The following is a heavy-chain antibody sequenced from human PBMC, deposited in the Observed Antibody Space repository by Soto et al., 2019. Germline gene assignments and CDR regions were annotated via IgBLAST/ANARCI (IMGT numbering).Heavy chain of an antibody. J-gene: IGHJ3*02. V-gene: IGHV1-46*01. Sequence: QVQLVQSGAEVKKPGASVKISCKASGYTFTTYYMHWVRQAPGQSLEWMGIINPTDGGTTNAQRFQGRVTMTRDTSTSTVYMDLSRLRSEDTAVYCCAICTVPGIGSGDVFDIWGQGTLVTVSS. CDR3: AICTVPGIGSGDVFDI. CDR1: GYTFTTYY. CDR2: INPTDGGT. D-gene: IGHD3-10*01.